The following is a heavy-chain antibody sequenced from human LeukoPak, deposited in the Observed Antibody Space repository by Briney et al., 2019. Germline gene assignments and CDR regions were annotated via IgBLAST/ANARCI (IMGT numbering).Heavy chain of an antibody. J-gene: IGHJ4*02. Sequence: GGSLRLSCAASGFTFSDYAMTWVRQAPGKGLEWVATISGSGLMTYYADSVKGRFTVSGDNSKNTPYLQMSSLTAADTAVYYCAKDRSIGTYYTFDHWGQRTLVTVSS. CDR2: ISGSGLMT. V-gene: IGHV3-23*01. CDR3: AKDRSIGTYYTFDH. D-gene: IGHD1-26*01. CDR1: GFTFSDYA.